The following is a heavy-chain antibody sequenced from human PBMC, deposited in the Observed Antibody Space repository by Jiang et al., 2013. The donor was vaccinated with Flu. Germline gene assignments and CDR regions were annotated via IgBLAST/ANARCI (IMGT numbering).Heavy chain of an antibody. J-gene: IGHJ4*02. CDR2: IYNTGDT. CDR1: GGSISSTSYY. V-gene: IGHV4-39*01. CDR3: ARALTYGFYFDY. Sequence: GLVKPSETLSLTCTVSGGSISSTSYYWGWIRQPPGKGLEWIGNIYNTGDTFYSPSLTSRVTMSVDASKNQFSLRLRSVTAADTAVYYCARALTYGFYFDYWGQGTLVIASS. D-gene: IGHD4-17*01.